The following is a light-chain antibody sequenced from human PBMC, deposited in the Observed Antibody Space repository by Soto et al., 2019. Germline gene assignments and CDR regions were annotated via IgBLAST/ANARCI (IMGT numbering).Light chain of an antibody. CDR1: QSVSRIY. V-gene: IGKV3-20*01. CDR2: AAS. J-gene: IGKJ2*01. Sequence: EIVLTQSPGTLSLSPGEKATLSCRASQSVSRIYLAWYQQKPGQAPRLLIYAASSRATGIPDRFSGSGSGTDFTLTISRLEPEDFAVYYCHQYGSSPYTFGQGTKLELK. CDR3: HQYGSSPYT.